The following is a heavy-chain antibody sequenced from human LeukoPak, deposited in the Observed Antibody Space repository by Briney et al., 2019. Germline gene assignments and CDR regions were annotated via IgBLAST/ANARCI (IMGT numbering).Heavy chain of an antibody. D-gene: IGHD4-11*01. V-gene: IGHV1-18*01. Sequence: GASVKVSCKASGYTFTSYGISWVRQAPGQGLEWMGWISAYNGNTNYAQKLQGRVTMTTDTSTSTAYMELRSLRSDDTAVYYCARDRTVTTDYYYYMDVWGKGTTVTVSS. CDR3: ARDRTVTTDYYYYMDV. CDR1: GYTFTSYG. CDR2: ISAYNGNT. J-gene: IGHJ6*03.